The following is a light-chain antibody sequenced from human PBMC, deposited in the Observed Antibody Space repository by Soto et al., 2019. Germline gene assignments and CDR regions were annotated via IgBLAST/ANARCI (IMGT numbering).Light chain of an antibody. Sequence: QSVLTQPPSASGSPGQSVTISCTGTSGDVGAYDYVSWYQQHPGKAPKLLIYEVTKRPLGVPDRFSGSKSGNAASLTVSGLQAEDEADYYCSSYTSSSTYVFGTGTKVTVL. V-gene: IGLV2-8*01. CDR1: SGDVGAYDY. CDR2: EVT. J-gene: IGLJ1*01. CDR3: SSYTSSSTYV.